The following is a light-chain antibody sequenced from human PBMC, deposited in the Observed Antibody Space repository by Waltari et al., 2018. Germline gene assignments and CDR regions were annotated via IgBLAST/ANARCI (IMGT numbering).Light chain of an antibody. J-gene: IGKJ2*01. V-gene: IGKV3-20*01. CDR1: QSIYNNY. CDR3: LQFDPSPSYT. CDR2: GAS. Sequence: ELVLTQSPGTLSLLPGERATLTCRASQSIYNNYLAWYQQRPGQAPRLLIYGASTRATGVPDRFSGSGSGTDFTLTISRLEPEDFAVYYCLQFDPSPSYTFGQGTKLEIK.